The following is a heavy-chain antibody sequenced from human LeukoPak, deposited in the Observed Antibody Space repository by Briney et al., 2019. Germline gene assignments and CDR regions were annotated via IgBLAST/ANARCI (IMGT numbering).Heavy chain of an antibody. CDR1: GGSISSYY. CDR2: IYYSGST. CDR3: ARASYSSSWYPYYYGMDV. Sequence: SETLSLTCTVSGGSISSYYWGWIRQPPGKGLEWIGSIYYSGSTNYNPSLKSRVTISVDTSKNQFSLNLSSVTAADTAVYFCARASYSSSWYPYYYGMDVWGQGTTVTVSS. D-gene: IGHD6-13*01. J-gene: IGHJ6*02. V-gene: IGHV4-59*01.